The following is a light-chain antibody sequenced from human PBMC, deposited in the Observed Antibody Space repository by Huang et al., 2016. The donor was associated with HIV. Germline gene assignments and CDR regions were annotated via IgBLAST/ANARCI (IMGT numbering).Light chain of an antibody. CDR2: NVV. J-gene: IGKJ2*01. CDR1: QSLEYSDGNTY. V-gene: IGKV2-30*01. CDR3: MQGTHWPPYT. Sequence: DVVLSQSPLSLPVTLGQSASISCRSSQSLEYSDGNTYLNWFHQRPGQSQRRLIDNVVRLDSGVPDRFSGSGSGTEFTLKITRVEAEDVGIYYCMQGTHWPPYTFGQGTRLEI.